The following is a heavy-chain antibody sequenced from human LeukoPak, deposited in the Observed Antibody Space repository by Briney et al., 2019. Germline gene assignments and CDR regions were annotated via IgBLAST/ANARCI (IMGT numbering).Heavy chain of an antibody. CDR1: GGSTNSFY. D-gene: IGHD3-10*01. J-gene: IGHJ6*04. Sequence: PSETLSLTCTVSGGSTNSFYWSWIRKPPGRGLDWIGYVYYNGSTNYHPSLKSRVTISVDTSKTMFSLKLSSVTAADTAVYYCARLARFSLIRGVTGYHSLDVWGKGTKVTVSS. V-gene: IGHV4-59*01. CDR2: VYYNGST. CDR3: ARLARFSLIRGVTGYHSLDV.